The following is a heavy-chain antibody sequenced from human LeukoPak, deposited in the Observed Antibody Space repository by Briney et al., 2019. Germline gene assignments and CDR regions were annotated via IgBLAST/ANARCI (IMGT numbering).Heavy chain of an antibody. CDR3: ARDRYSSGWYGDFDC. V-gene: IGHV3-30-3*01. D-gene: IGHD6-19*01. Sequence: PGRSLRLSCAASGFTFSSHAMHWVRQAPGKGLEWVAVISSDGSNKYYADSVKGRFTISRDNSKNTLYLQMSSLRAEDTAVYYCARDRYSSGWYGDFDCWGQGTLVTVSS. CDR2: ISSDGSNK. J-gene: IGHJ4*02. CDR1: GFTFSSHA.